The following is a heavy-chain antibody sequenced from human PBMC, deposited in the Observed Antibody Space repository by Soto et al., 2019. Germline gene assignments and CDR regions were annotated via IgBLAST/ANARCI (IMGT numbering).Heavy chain of an antibody. CDR1: GGSFSGYY. Sequence: SETLSLTCAVYGGSFSGYYWSWIRQPPGKGLEWIGEINHNGSTNYNPSLKSRVTISVDTSKNQFSLKLSSVTAADTAVYYCARRAFYYGMDVWGQGTTVTVSS. CDR2: INHNGST. CDR3: ARRAFYYGMDV. V-gene: IGHV4-34*01. J-gene: IGHJ6*02.